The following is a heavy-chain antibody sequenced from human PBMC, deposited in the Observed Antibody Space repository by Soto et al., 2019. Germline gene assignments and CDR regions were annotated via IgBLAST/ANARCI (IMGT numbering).Heavy chain of an antibody. CDR2: ISAYNGNT. J-gene: IGHJ4*02. CDR3: AREMYSGSWIFDY. Sequence: GSVKVSCKASGYNFTSYGISWVRQAPGQGLEWMGWISAYNGNTNYAQKLQGRLTMTTDTSTSTAYMELRSLRSDYTAVYYCAREMYSGSWIFDYWGQGTLVTVSS. CDR1: GYNFTSYG. V-gene: IGHV1-18*04. D-gene: IGHD1-26*01.